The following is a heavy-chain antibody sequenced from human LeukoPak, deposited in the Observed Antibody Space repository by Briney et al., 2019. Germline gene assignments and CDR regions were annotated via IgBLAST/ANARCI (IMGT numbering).Heavy chain of an antibody. CDR3: ARVRRETKRSLGRTTEYSYYYNMDV. D-gene: IGHD1/OR15-1a*01. Sequence: SETLSLTCTVSGGSISSYYWSWIRQPPGKGLEWIGYIYYSGSTNYNPSLKSRVTISVDTSKNQFSLKLSSVTAADTAVYYCARVRRETKRSLGRTTEYSYYYNMDVWGKGTTVTVSS. V-gene: IGHV4-59*01. J-gene: IGHJ6*03. CDR1: GGSISSYY. CDR2: IYYSGST.